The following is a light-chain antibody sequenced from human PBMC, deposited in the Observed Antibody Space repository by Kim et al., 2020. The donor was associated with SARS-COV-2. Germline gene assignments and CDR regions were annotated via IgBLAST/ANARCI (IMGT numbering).Light chain of an antibody. CDR2: DAS. V-gene: IGKV1-33*01. CDR3: QQNDNLPVT. CDR1: PDINNY. Sequence: VGDKVTLTCQASPDINNYLNWYQQKPGKAPQLLIYDASNLETGVPSRFSGSGSGTGGTNFSLSSDSLQPEDIGTYYCQQNDNLPVTFGGGTKLEI. J-gene: IGKJ4*01.